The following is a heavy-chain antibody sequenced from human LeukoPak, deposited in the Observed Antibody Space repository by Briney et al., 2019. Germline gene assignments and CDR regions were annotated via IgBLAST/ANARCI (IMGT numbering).Heavy chain of an antibody. V-gene: IGHV3-23*01. CDR2: ISGSGVIT. J-gene: IGHJ4*02. CDR3: AKDKHYCSSTTCYLYYFDY. CDR1: GFTFSNYW. Sequence: GGSLRLSCAASGFTFSNYWMSWVRQAPGKGLEWVLAISGSGVITYYADSVKGRFTISRDNSKNTLYLQMNSLRAEDTAVYYCAKDKHYCSSTTCYLYYFDYWGQGTLVTVSS. D-gene: IGHD2-2*01.